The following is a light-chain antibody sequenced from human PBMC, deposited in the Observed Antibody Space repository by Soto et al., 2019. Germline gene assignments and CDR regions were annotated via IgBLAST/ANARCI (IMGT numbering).Light chain of an antibody. CDR3: QQYENFSGT. Sequence: DIQITRPPSPLPSPGGHRVTSTTRASQSVSSWLAWYQQKPGKAPKLLIYDASDLPRGVPSRFGGSGSGTKFTLTIASLQPDDFATYYCQQYENFSGTFGPGTKVDI. J-gene: IGKJ1*01. V-gene: IGKV1-5*01. CDR1: QSVSSW. CDR2: DAS.